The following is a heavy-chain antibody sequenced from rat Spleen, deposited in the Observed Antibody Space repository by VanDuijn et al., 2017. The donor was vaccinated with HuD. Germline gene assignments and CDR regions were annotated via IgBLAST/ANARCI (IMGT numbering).Heavy chain of an antibody. Sequence: EVQLVESGGGLVQPGRSLKLSCVASGFTFSSSPMAWVRQAPTKGLEWVATVSTGGGSTFYRDSVKGRFTISRDNAKSTLYLQMDSLRSEDTATYYCTRGEQLGGDYWGQGVMVTVSS. CDR2: VSTGGGST. V-gene: IGHV5-46*01. CDR1: GFTFSSSP. D-gene: IGHD1-10*01. CDR3: TRGEQLGGDY. J-gene: IGHJ2*01.